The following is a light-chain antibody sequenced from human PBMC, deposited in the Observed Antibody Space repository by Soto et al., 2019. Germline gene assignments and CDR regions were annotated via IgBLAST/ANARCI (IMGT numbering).Light chain of an antibody. CDR1: SSNIGARYD. CDR2: GNS. CDR3: RSYDSSLSGVV. V-gene: IGLV1-40*01. Sequence: QSVLTQPPSVSGAPGQRVTISCTGGSSNIGARYDVHWYQQLPGTAPKLLIYGNSNRPSGVPDRFSGSKSGTSASLAITGLQAEDEADYYCRSYDSSLSGVVFGGGTKLTVL. J-gene: IGLJ2*01.